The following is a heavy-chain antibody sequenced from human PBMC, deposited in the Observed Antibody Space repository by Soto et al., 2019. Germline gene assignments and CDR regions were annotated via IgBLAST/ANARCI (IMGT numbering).Heavy chain of an antibody. J-gene: IGHJ4*02. CDR3: TRHRGYSSGYWGQDF. V-gene: IGHV1-69*01. D-gene: IGHD5-12*01. Sequence: QVQLVQSGAEVKKPGSSVKVSCKASGGAFGSYAINWVRQAPGQGLEWMGGIIPMFETTTYAQRFQGRVTVTADESASTVFLVLKRLRSEDTGMYYCTRHRGYSSGYWGQDFWGQGTLVTVSS. CDR1: GGAFGSYA. CDR2: IIPMFETT.